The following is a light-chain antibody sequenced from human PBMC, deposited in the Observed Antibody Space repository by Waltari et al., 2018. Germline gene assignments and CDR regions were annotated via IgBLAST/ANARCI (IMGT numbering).Light chain of an antibody. J-gene: IGLJ3*02. CDR3: SSYTTSATWV. CDR1: NSHVGAYQY. Sequence: QSDLTQPASVSGSPGQSINITCTGTNSHVGAYQYVSWYQQSPDKAPKLIIFEVSRRHSGVSYRFSGSKSGSTDSLTISGLQAGDEADYYCSSYTTSATWVFGGGTRVAVL. V-gene: IGLV2-14*01. CDR2: EVS.